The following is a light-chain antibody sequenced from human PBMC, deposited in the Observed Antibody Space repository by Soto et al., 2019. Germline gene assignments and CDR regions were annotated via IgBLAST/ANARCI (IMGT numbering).Light chain of an antibody. V-gene: IGKV3-11*01. CDR3: QQRSNWPPLT. CDR2: DAS. J-gene: IGKJ4*01. CDR1: QSVSSY. Sequence: MVMTQSPATLSVSPGERATLSCRASQSVSSYLAWYQQKPGQAPRLLIYDASNRATGIPARFSGSGSGTDFTLTISNLEPEDFAVYYCQQRSNWPPLTFGGGTKVDIK.